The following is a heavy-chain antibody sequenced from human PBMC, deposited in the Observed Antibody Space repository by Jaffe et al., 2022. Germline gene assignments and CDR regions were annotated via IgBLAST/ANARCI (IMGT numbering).Heavy chain of an antibody. D-gene: IGHD3-9*01. CDR2: IYSGGST. V-gene: IGHV3-66*02. CDR1: GFTVSSNY. J-gene: IGHJ4*02. CDR3: ARSRSSDYDILTGYYRGGGYFDY. Sequence: EVQLVESGGGLVQPGGSLRLSCAASGFTVSSNYMSWVRQAPGKGLEWVSVIYSGGSTYYADSVKGRFTISRDNSKNTLYLQMNSLRAEDTAVYYCARSRSSDYDILTGYYRGGGYFDYWGQGTLVTVSS.